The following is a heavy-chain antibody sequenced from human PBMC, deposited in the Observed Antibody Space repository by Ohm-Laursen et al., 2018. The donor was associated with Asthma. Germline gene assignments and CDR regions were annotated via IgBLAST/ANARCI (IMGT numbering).Heavy chain of an antibody. CDR2: IYYSGST. CDR3: AREPKREYLDY. CDR1: GGSISSGGYY. D-gene: IGHD5-24*01. V-gene: IGHV4-31*03. Sequence: SQTLSLTCTVSGGSISSGGYYWSWIRQHPEKGLEWIGYIYYSGSTYYNPSLKSRVTISVDTSKNQFSLKLSSVTAADTAVYYCAREPKREYLDYWGQGTLVTVSS. J-gene: IGHJ4*02.